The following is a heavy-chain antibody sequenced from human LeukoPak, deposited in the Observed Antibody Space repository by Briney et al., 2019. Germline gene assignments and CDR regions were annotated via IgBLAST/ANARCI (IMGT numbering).Heavy chain of an antibody. V-gene: IGHV4-34*01. Sequence: KTSETLSLTCDVFGGSFTDYFWTWIRQSPGKGLEWIGEINDYSGNTNCNPSLNSRVSISLEKSKNQFSLELRSVTAADTAVYYCARGRIAKIVVVHSFQYGMDVWGQGTTVTVSS. CDR1: GGSFTDYF. CDR2: INDYSGNT. CDR3: ARGRIAKIVVVHSFQYGMDV. J-gene: IGHJ6*02. D-gene: IGHD3-22*01.